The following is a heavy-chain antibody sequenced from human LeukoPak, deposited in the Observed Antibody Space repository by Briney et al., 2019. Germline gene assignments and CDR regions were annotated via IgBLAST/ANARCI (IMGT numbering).Heavy chain of an antibody. J-gene: IGHJ4*02. D-gene: IGHD6-13*01. CDR1: GFTFSSYS. CDR3: ARMSKQQLGPLDY. CDR2: ISSSSSYI. Sequence: GGSLRLSCAASGFTFSSYSMNWVRQAPGKGLEWVSFISSSSSYIYYADSVKGRFTTSRDNAKNSLYLQMNSLRAEDTAVYYCARMSKQQLGPLDYWGQGTLVTVSS. V-gene: IGHV3-21*01.